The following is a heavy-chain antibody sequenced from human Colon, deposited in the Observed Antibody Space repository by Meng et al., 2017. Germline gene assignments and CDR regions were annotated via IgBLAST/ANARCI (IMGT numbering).Heavy chain of an antibody. CDR2: INHTGIT. D-gene: IGHD6-19*01. CDR3: ARGFRTLGWFHY. CDR1: GGSFSGYY. V-gene: IGHV4-34*01. J-gene: IGHJ4*02. Sequence: SETLSLTCGVYGGSFSGYYWTWIRQPPGKEPEWIGEINHTGITNYNPSLKSRITISIDTTKNQFSLRLSSVTAADTAVYYCARGFRTLGWFHYWGQGTLVTVSS.